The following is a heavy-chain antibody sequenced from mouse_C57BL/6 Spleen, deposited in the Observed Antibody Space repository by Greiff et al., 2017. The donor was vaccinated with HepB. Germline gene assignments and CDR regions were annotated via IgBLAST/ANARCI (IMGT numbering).Heavy chain of an antibody. D-gene: IGHD2-4*01. J-gene: IGHJ2*01. CDR2: IHPNSGST. CDR3: AREDYLYYFDY. Sequence: QVQLQQPGAELVKPGASVKLSCKASGYTFTSYWMHWVKQRPGQGLEWIGMIHPNSGSTNYNEKFKSKATLTVDKSSSTAYMQLSSLTSEDSAVYYCAREDYLYYFDYWGQGTTLTVSS. V-gene: IGHV1-64*01. CDR1: GYTFTSYW.